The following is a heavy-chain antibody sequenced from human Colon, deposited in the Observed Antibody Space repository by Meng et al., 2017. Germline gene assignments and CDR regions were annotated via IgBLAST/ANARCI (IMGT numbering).Heavy chain of an antibody. CDR2: MYNSGST. J-gene: IGHJ5*02. CDR1: GASISNADYY. Sequence: QVQLQESGPGLVKPSQTLSLTCTVSGASISNADYYWSWIRQPPGKGLEWIGYMYNSGSTYYTPSLKSRVTISRDTSKNQFSLKLSSVTAADTAVYYCARGPQGYNWFDPWGQGTLVTVSS. V-gene: IGHV4-30-4*01. CDR3: ARGPQGYNWFDP.